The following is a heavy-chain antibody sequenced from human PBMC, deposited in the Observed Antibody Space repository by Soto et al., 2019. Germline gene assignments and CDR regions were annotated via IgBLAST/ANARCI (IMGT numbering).Heavy chain of an antibody. Sequence: EVQLLESGGGLVQPGGSLTLSCAASGFTFSTYAMGWVRQAPGKGLEWVSTIQGRDDTTFYADSVRGRFTISRDNSKNTMSLQTNTLRGDDAAVYYCAKETDPRCWDGVDYWGQGAVVTVSS. CDR2: IQGRDDTT. CDR1: GFTFSTYA. D-gene: IGHD4-17*01. V-gene: IGHV3-23*01. CDR3: AKETDPRCWDGVDY. J-gene: IGHJ4*02.